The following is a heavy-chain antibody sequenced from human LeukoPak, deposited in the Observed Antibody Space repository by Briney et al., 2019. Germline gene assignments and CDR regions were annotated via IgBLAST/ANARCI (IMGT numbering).Heavy chain of an antibody. J-gene: IGHJ4*02. Sequence: SETLSLTCTVSGGSISSGSYYWSWIRQPAGKGLEWIGRIYTSGSTNYNPSLKSRVTISVDTSKNQFSLKLSSVTAADAAVYYCARVAMAHMGDWGQGTLVTVSS. V-gene: IGHV4-61*02. CDR2: IYTSGST. D-gene: IGHD3-16*01. CDR3: ARVAMAHMGD. CDR1: GGSISSGSYY.